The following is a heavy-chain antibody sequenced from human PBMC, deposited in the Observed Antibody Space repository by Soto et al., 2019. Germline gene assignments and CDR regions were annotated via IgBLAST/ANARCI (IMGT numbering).Heavy chain of an antibody. D-gene: IGHD2-15*01. CDR1: GGSISSSSHH. V-gene: IGHV4-39*01. CDR2: IYHSGTT. Sequence: QLQLQESGPGLVKPSETLSLTCTVSGGSISSSSHHWGWIRQPPGKGLEWIGSIYHSGTTYYNPPLMGRVTISVDKSKNQSSLRLSSVTAADTAVYYCARNKDCSGGSCNAVGYFYGLDVWGQGTTVTVSS. J-gene: IGHJ6*02. CDR3: ARNKDCSGGSCNAVGYFYGLDV.